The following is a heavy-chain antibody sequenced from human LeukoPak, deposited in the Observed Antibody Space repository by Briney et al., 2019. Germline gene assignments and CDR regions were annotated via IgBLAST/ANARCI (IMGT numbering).Heavy chain of an antibody. CDR1: GFTFSSYA. CDR3: ARADRGYDYDSSGYYTY. CDR2: ISYDGSNI. J-gene: IGHJ4*02. Sequence: GGSLRLSCAASGFTFSSYAMHWVRQAPGKGLEWVAVISYDGSNIYYADSVKGRFTISRDNSKNTLYLQMNSLRAEDTVVYYCARADRGYDYDSSGYYTYWGQGTLVTVSS. D-gene: IGHD3-22*01. V-gene: IGHV3-30*04.